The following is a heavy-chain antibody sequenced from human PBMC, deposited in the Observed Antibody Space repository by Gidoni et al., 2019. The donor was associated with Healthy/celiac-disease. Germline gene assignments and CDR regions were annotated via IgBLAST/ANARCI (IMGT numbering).Heavy chain of an antibody. CDR2: ISYDGSNK. Sequence: GFSSLLSCAASGFTFSSYAMHWVRQAPGKGLEWVAVISYDGSNKYYADSVKGRFTISRDNSKNTLYLQMNSLRAEDTAVYYCARVVDTAMVTTTGDFDYWGQGTLVTVSS. CDR1: GFTFSSYA. D-gene: IGHD5-18*01. V-gene: IGHV3-30*04. J-gene: IGHJ4*02. CDR3: ARVVDTAMVTTTGDFDY.